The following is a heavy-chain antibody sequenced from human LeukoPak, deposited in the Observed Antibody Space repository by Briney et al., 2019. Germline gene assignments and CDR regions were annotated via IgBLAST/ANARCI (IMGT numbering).Heavy chain of an antibody. Sequence: GGSLRLSCAASGFTFSSYGMHWARQAPGKGLEWVAVISYDGSNKYYADSVKGRFTISRDNSKNTLYLQMNSLRAEDTAVYYCARGNSFSYPDWGQGTLVTVSS. CDR1: GFTFSSYG. CDR3: ARGNSFSYPD. CDR2: ISYDGSNK. J-gene: IGHJ4*02. V-gene: IGHV3-30*03. D-gene: IGHD3-16*02.